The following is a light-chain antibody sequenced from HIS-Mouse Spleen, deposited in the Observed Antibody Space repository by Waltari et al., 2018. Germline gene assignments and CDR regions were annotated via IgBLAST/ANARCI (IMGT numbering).Light chain of an antibody. CDR3: CSYAGSSTWV. CDR1: SSDVGRYNL. CDR2: EGS. Sequence: QSALTQPASVSGSPGQSITISCTGTSSDVGRYNLVSWYQQHPVKAPKLMIYEGSKRPSGVSNRFSGSKSGNTASLTISGLQAEDEADYYCCSYAGSSTWVFGGGTKLTVL. V-gene: IGLV2-23*01. J-gene: IGLJ3*02.